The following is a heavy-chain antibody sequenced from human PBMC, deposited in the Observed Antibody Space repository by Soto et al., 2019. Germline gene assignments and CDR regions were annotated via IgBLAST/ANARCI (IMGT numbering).Heavy chain of an antibody. D-gene: IGHD5-12*01. CDR1: GGSISSGGYY. J-gene: IGHJ4*02. CDR2: IYYSGTT. Sequence: SESLSLTCTVSGGSISSGGYYWSWILQHPWKGLEWIGHIYYSGTTYYNPSLKSRVTISVDTSKNQLSLKMSLVTAADTAVYFCARDAEYSYYIDYWGQGTLVTVSS. V-gene: IGHV4-31*03. CDR3: ARDAEYSYYIDY.